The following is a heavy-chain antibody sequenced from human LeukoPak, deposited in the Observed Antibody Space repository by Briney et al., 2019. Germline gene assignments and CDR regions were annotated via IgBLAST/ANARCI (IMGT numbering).Heavy chain of an antibody. CDR1: GGSFSGYY. D-gene: IGHD2-15*01. V-gene: IGHV4-34*01. Sequence: SETLSLTCAVYGGSFSGYYWSWIRQPPGKGLEWIGEINHSGSTNYNPSLKSRVTISVDTSKNQFSLKLSSVTAADTAVYYCARTRYCSGGSCFYFDYWVQGTLVTVSS. CDR2: INHSGST. CDR3: ARTRYCSGGSCFYFDY. J-gene: IGHJ4*02.